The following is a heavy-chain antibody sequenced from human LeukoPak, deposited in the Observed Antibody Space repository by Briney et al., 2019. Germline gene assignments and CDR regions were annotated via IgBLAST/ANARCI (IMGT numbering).Heavy chain of an antibody. CDR3: AKARGWFGSYYYGMDV. CDR2: ISWNSGSI. J-gene: IGHJ6*02. V-gene: IGHV3-9*01. D-gene: IGHD3-10*01. Sequence: GGSLRLSCAASGFTFDDYAMHWVRQAPGKGLEWVSGISWNSGSIGYADSVKGRFTISRDNAKNSLYLRMSSLRAEDTALYYCAKARGWFGSYYYGMDVWGQGTTVTVSS. CDR1: GFTFDDYA.